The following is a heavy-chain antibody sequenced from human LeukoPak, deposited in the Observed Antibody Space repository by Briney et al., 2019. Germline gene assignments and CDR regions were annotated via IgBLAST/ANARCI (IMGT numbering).Heavy chain of an antibody. CDR1: GYSISSGYY. Sequence: PSETLSLTCTVSGYSISSGYYWGWIRQPPGKGLEWIGSIYHSGSTYYNPSLKSRVTISVDTSKNQFSLKLNSVTAADTAVYYCAREKSPERKTWLQLGAFDVWGQGTVVTVSS. D-gene: IGHD5-24*01. CDR2: IYHSGST. CDR3: AREKSPERKTWLQLGAFDV. V-gene: IGHV4-38-2*02. J-gene: IGHJ3*01.